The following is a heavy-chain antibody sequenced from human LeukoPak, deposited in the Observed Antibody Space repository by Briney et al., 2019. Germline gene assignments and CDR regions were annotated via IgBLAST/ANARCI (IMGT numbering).Heavy chain of an antibody. V-gene: IGHV3-30*02. Sequence: PGGSLRLSCAASGFTFSSYGMHWVRQAPGKALEWVAFIRYDGSNKYYADSVKGRFTISRDNSKNTLYLQMNSLRAEDTAVYYCAKPAWYYDSSGYCLTHWGQGTLVTVSS. CDR3: AKPAWYYDSSGYCLTH. CDR1: GFTFSSYG. D-gene: IGHD3-22*01. CDR2: IRYDGSNK. J-gene: IGHJ4*02.